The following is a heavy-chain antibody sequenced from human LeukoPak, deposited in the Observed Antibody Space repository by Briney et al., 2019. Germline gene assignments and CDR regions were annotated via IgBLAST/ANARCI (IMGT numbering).Heavy chain of an antibody. CDR1: GFTFSSYW. J-gene: IGHJ4*02. Sequence: GGSLRLSCAASGFTFSSYWMSWVRQAPGKGLEWVANIKQDGSEKYYVDSVKGRFTISRDNSKNTLYLQMNSLRAEDTAVYYCAKDDSPGKEWLEVIDYWGQGTLVTVSS. CDR2: IKQDGSEK. CDR3: AKDDSPGKEWLEVIDY. D-gene: IGHD3-3*01. V-gene: IGHV3-7*03.